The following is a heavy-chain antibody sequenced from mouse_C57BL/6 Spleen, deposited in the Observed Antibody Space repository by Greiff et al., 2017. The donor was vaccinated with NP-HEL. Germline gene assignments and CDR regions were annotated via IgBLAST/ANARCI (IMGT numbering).Heavy chain of an antibody. D-gene: IGHD1-1*01. V-gene: IGHV1-5*01. CDR3: TRDFYYGSSYEGAMDY. Sequence: VQLQQSGTVLARPGASVKMSCKTSGYTFTSYWMHWVKQRPGQGLEWIGAIYPGNSDTSYNQKFKGKAKLTAVTSASTAYMELSSLTNEDSAVYYCTRDFYYGSSYEGAMDYWGQGTSVTVSS. J-gene: IGHJ4*01. CDR1: GYTFTSYW. CDR2: IYPGNSDT.